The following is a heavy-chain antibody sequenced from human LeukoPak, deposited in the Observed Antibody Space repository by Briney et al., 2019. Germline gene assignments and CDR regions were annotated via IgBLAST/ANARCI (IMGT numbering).Heavy chain of an antibody. CDR3: VRASHFDFWSGNENHFDY. Sequence: PGGSLRLSCEASGFIFSSYWMNWVRQAPGKGLEWVASIKGVGSEKYYVDSAKGRFTISRDNAKRSLYLQMNSLRAEDSAIYYCVRASHFDFWSGNENHFDYWGQGTLVTVSS. V-gene: IGHV3-7*01. CDR2: IKGVGSEK. J-gene: IGHJ4*02. D-gene: IGHD3-3*01. CDR1: GFIFSSYW.